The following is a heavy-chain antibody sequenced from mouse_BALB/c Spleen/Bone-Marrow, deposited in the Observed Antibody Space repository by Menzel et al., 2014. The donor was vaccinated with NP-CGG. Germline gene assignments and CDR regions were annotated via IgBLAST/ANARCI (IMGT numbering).Heavy chain of an antibody. CDR3: TRKGALITHYYAMDY. J-gene: IGHJ4*01. CDR2: ISSGSSTI. CDR1: GFTFISFG. V-gene: IGHV5-17*02. D-gene: IGHD2-4*01. Sequence: EVQLQESGGGLVQPGGSRKLSCAASGFTFISFGMHWVRQAPEKGLEWVAYISSGSSTIYYADTVKGRFTISRDNPKNTLFLQMTGLRSEDTAMYYCTRKGALITHYYAMDYWGQGTSVTVSS.